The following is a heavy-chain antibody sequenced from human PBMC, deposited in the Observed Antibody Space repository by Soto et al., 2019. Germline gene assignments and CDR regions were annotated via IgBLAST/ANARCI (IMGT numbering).Heavy chain of an antibody. Sequence: EVQLVESGGGLVKPGGSLRLSCAASGFTFSSYSMNWVRQAPGKGLEWVSSISSSSSYIYYADSVKGRFTISRDNAKNSLYLQMNSLRAEDTAVYYCARGKRRERGGLTGWGQGTLFTVSS. CDR3: ARGKRRERGGLTG. V-gene: IGHV3-21*01. CDR2: ISSSSSYI. CDR1: GFTFSSYS. J-gene: IGHJ4*02. D-gene: IGHD3-9*01.